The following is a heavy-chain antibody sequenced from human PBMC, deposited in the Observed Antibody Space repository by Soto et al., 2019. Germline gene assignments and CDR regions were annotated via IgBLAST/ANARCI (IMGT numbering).Heavy chain of an antibody. J-gene: IGHJ6*02. CDR1: GGTFSSYS. CDR3: ARDSQLNYYDSSGSVYYYYGMDV. Sequence: SVKVSCKASGGTFSSYSISWVRQAPGQGLEWMGGIIPIFGTANYAQKFQGRVTITADRSTSTAYMELSSLRSEDTAVYYCARDSQLNYYDSSGSVYYYYGMDVWGQGTTVTVSS. CDR2: IIPIFGTA. V-gene: IGHV1-69*06. D-gene: IGHD3-22*01.